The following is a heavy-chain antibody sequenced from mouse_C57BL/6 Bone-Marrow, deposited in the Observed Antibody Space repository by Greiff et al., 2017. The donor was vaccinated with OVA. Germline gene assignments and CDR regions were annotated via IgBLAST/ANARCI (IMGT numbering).Heavy chain of an antibody. V-gene: IGHV1-81*01. J-gene: IGHJ4*01. D-gene: IGHD2-5*01. CDR1: GYTFTSYG. CDR2: ISPRSGNT. Sequence: QVQLQQSGAELARPGASVKLSCKASGYTFTSYGLSWVKQRTGQGLEWIGEISPRSGNTYYNEKFKGKATLTAAKSSSTAYMELRSLTSEDSAVYFCARSGSNYPYYYAMDYWGQGTSVTVSS. CDR3: ARSGSNYPYYYAMDY.